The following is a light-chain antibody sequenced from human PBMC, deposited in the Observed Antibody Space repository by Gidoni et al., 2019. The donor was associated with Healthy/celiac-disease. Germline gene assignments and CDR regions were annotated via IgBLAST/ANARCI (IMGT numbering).Light chain of an antibody. CDR3: AAWDDSLSGPWV. V-gene: IGLV1-47*01. J-gene: IGLJ3*02. Sequence: QSVLTQPPSASGNPGQRVTISCSGSSSNIGSNYVYWYQQLPGTAPKLLIYRNNQRPSGVPDRFSGSKSGTSASLAIRGLRSEDEADYYCAAWDDSLSGPWVFGGGTKLTVL. CDR2: RNN. CDR1: SSNIGSNY.